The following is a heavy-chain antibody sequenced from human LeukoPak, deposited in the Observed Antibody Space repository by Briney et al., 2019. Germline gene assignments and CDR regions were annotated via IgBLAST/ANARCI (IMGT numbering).Heavy chain of an antibody. V-gene: IGHV3-48*04. CDR1: GFTFSSYA. D-gene: IGHD6-13*01. CDR2: MRRGSDVK. CDR3: AREVGGSRAFDV. Sequence: GGSLRLSCAASGFTFSSYAMSWVRQAPGKGLQRISYMRRGSDVKTYADSVKGRFTISRDNDKNSLYLQMNSLTAEDTAIYYCAREVGGSRAFDVWGQGTMVTVSS. J-gene: IGHJ3*01.